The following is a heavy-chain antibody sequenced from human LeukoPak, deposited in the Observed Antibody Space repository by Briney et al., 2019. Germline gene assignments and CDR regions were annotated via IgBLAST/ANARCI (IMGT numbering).Heavy chain of an antibody. CDR2: ISAYNGNT. CDR1: GYTFTDYY. CDR3: ARVPWQWLVPLVY. V-gene: IGHV1-18*04. Sequence: ASVKVSCKASGYTFTDYYILWVRQAPGQGLEWMGWISAYNGNTNYAQKLQGRVTMTTDTSTSTAYMELRSLRSDDTAVYYCARVPWQWLVPLVYWGQGTLVTVSS. D-gene: IGHD6-19*01. J-gene: IGHJ4*02.